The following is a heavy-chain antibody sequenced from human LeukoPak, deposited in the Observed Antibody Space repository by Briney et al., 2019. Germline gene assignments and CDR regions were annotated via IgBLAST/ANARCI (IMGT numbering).Heavy chain of an antibody. CDR2: VYYTGST. CDR3: ARHSGSGSLSRPFDP. V-gene: IGHV4-39*01. CDR1: GAFVTSGGFY. Sequence: SETLSLTCSVSGAFVTSGGFYWGWLRQPPGKGLEWIATVYYTGSTYYNPSLKSRVTISIDTSKNQFSLNLRSVIAADTAVYYCARHSGSGSLSRPFDPWGQGTLVTVSS. J-gene: IGHJ5*02. D-gene: IGHD3-10*01.